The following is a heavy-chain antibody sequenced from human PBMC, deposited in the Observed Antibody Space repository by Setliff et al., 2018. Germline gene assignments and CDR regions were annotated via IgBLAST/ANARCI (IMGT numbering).Heavy chain of an antibody. Sequence: SETLSLTCTVSGGSISSSSYYWGWIRQPPGKGLEWSGSIYYSGSTYYNPSLKSRVTISVDTSKNQFSLKLSSVTAADTAVYYCARIGGSTPVKLLGLFQTGTDAFDFWGQGTMVTV. CDR1: GGSISSSSYY. CDR2: IYYSGST. D-gene: IGHD4-17*01. CDR3: ARIGGSTPVKLLGLFQTGTDAFDF. J-gene: IGHJ3*01. V-gene: IGHV4-39*01.